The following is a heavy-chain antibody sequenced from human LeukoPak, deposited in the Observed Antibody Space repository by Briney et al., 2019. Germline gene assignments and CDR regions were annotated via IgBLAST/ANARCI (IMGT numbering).Heavy chain of an antibody. V-gene: IGHV4-34*01. Sequence: SETLSLTCAVYGGSFSGYYWSWIRQPPGKGLEWIGEINHSGSTNYNPSLKSRVTISVDTSKNQFSLKLSSVTAADTAVYYCAREVTYYYDSSGYNWFDPWGQGTLVTVSS. CDR2: INHSGST. CDR1: GGSFSGYY. J-gene: IGHJ5*02. D-gene: IGHD3-22*01. CDR3: AREVTYYYDSSGYNWFDP.